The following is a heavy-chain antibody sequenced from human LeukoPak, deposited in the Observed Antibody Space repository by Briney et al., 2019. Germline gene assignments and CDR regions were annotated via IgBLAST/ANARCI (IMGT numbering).Heavy chain of an antibody. CDR1: GGSFSGYY. CDR3: AGLPYYYYGMDV. Sequence: SEILSLTCAVYGGSFSGYYWSWIRQPPGKGLEWIGEINHSGSTNYNPALKSGGTTSVDTSKNHISLKLSAVTAADTAVSYCAGLPYYYYGMDVWGQGTTVTVSS. V-gene: IGHV4-34*01. J-gene: IGHJ6*02. CDR2: INHSGST.